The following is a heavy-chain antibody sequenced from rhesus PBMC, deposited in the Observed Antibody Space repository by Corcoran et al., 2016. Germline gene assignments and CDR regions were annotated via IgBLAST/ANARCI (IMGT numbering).Heavy chain of an antibody. J-gene: IGHJ5-1*01. D-gene: IGHD3-16*01. CDR1: GGSISDDYY. Sequence: QVQLQESGPGLVKPSETLSLTCAVSGGSISDDYYWSWIRQPPGKGLAWIGYIYGSGGGTNNNPSIKNRVTMSIDMSKNQFSLKLNSVTAADTAMYYWARPYSGSYYRFDVWGAGVLVTVSS. V-gene: IGHV4-106*01. CDR3: ARPYSGSYYRFDV. CDR2: IYGSGGGT.